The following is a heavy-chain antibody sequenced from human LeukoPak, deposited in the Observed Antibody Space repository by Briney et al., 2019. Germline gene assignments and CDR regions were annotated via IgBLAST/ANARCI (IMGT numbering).Heavy chain of an antibody. D-gene: IGHD3-22*01. CDR1: GYTFTGHY. Sequence: GPSVKVSCKASGYTFTGHYMHWVRQAPRHGLEWMAWINPNSGGTNYAQKFQGRVTMTRDTSISTAYMELSRLTSDDTAVYYCARDRYRRTTNYDDSSGYTEVVDYWGQGTLVTVSS. V-gene: IGHV1-2*02. CDR3: ARDRYRRTTNYDDSSGYTEVVDY. J-gene: IGHJ4*02. CDR2: INPNSGGT.